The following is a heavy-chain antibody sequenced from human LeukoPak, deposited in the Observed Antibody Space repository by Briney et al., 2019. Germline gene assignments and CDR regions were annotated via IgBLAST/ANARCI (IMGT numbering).Heavy chain of an antibody. V-gene: IGHV3-7*01. J-gene: IGHJ5*02. Sequence: GGSLRLSCAASGFTFSSYWMSWVRQAPGKGLEWVANIKQDGSEKYYVDSVKGRFTISRDNAKNSLYLQMSSLRAEDTAVYYCARDTPEMATNRLGYFDPWGLGTLVTVSS. D-gene: IGHD5-24*01. CDR3: ARDTPEMATNRLGYFDP. CDR2: IKQDGSEK. CDR1: GFTFSSYW.